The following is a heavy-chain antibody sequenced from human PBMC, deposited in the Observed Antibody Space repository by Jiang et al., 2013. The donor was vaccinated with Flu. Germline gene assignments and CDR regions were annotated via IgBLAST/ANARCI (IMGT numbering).Heavy chain of an antibody. V-gene: IGHV1-2*06. D-gene: IGHD3-22*01. Sequence: SVKVSCKASGYSFTAYLSALGATGPGQGLEWMGRINPNSGDTNYAQRFQGRVTMTRDTSISTAYLDLSRLTSDDTAVYSCARAYYYDSSAYYYDYWGQGTLVTVSS. CDR2: INPNSGDT. CDR1: GYSFTAYL. J-gene: IGHJ4*02. CDR3: ARAYYYDSSAYYYDY.